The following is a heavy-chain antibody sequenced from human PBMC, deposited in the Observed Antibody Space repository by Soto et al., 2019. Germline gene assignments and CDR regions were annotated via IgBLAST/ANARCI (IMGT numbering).Heavy chain of an antibody. CDR2: IYHSGST. CDR1: GIPIPSGGYS. Sequence: SETLSLTCAVAGIPIPSGGYSWSWIRQPPGKGLEWIGYIYHSGSTYYNPSLKSRVTISVDRSKNQFSLKLSSVTAADTAVYYCARVPDRWGQGTLVTVS. V-gene: IGHV4-30-2*01. CDR3: ARVPDR. D-gene: IGHD2-2*01. J-gene: IGHJ5*02.